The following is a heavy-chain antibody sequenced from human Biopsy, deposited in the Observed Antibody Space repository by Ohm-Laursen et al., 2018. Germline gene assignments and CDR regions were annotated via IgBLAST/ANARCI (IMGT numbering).Heavy chain of an antibody. CDR1: GASVKTSGYF. J-gene: IGHJ2*01. V-gene: IGHV4-31*03. Sequence: PSQTLSLTCSVSGASVKTSGYFWAWIRQRPGKGLEWIGYISYNERTHYNPSLTSRLAISFDTSNNRTSLQLRSVSVADTAVYYCVREPKTGTAEAWYFDLWGRGSPVTVPS. CDR3: VREPKTGTAEAWYFDL. D-gene: IGHD3-9*01. CDR2: ISYNERT.